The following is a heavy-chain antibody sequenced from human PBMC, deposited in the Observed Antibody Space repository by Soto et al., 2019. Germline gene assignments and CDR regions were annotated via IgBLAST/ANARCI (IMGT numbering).Heavy chain of an antibody. CDR3: ARAFYSGSYTHFDY. CDR1: GYTFTGYY. Sequence: GASVKVSCKASGYTFTGYYMHWVRQAPGQGLEWMGWINPNSGGINYAQKFQGRVTMTRDTSISTAYMELSRLRSDDTAVYYCARAFYSGSYTHFDYWGQGTLVTVSS. D-gene: IGHD1-26*01. CDR2: INPNSGGI. V-gene: IGHV1-2*02. J-gene: IGHJ4*02.